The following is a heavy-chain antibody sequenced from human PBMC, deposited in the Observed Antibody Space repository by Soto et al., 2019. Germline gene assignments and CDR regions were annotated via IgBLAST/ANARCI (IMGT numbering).Heavy chain of an antibody. V-gene: IGHV3-48*03. D-gene: IGHD4-17*01. J-gene: IGHJ3*02. Sequence: EVQLVESGGGLVQPGGSLRLSCAAFEFSVSTYEVAWVRQAPGKGLEWVSHIGRRGSATYYADSVKGRFSISRDNAKNSVLLKMNSLRADDTAVYFCARVYDDYLIDAFDIWGQGTMVSVSS. CDR1: EFSVSTYE. CDR3: ARVYDDYLIDAFDI. CDR2: IGRRGSAT.